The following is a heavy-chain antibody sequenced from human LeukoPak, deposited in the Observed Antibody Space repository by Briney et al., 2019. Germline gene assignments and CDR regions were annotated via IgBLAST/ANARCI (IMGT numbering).Heavy chain of an antibody. CDR1: GFTFTSYW. D-gene: IGHD2/OR15-2a*01. CDR3: AKDLGVLPSTSPFDY. Sequence: GGSLRLSCVASGFTFTSYWMHWVRQAPGKGLVWVSRINSHGSGTSYADSVKGRFTISRDNAKNTLYLQMNSLRAEDTAVYYCAKDLGVLPSTSPFDYWGQGTLVTVSS. V-gene: IGHV3-74*01. J-gene: IGHJ4*02. CDR2: INSHGSGT.